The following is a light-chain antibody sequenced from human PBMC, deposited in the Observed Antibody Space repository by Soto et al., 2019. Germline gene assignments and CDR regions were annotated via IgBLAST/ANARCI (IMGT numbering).Light chain of an antibody. J-gene: IGKJ1*01. Sequence: VFTQSPFTLSLSTGARATLSCRASQSVSSSYLAWYQQKPGQAPRLLISGASSRATGIPDRFSGSGSGTDFTLTIIRLEPEDFVVYYCQQYGSSPPTFGQGTKVDIK. CDR1: QSVSSSY. CDR3: QQYGSSPPT. CDR2: GAS. V-gene: IGKV3-20*01.